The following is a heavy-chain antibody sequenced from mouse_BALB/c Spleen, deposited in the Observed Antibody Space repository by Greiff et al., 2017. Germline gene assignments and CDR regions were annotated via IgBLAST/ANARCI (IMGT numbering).Heavy chain of an antibody. CDR1: GFTFSSYA. CDR3: ARGKDYYGSSYDAMDY. J-gene: IGHJ4*01. D-gene: IGHD1-1*01. CDR2: ISSGGST. V-gene: IGHV5-6-5*01. Sequence: DVMLVESGGGLVKPGGSLKLSCAASGFTFSSYAMSWVRQTPEKRLEWVASISSGGSTYYPDSVKGRFTISRDNARNILYLQMSSLRSEDTAMYYCARGKDYYGSSYDAMDYWGQGTSVTVSS.